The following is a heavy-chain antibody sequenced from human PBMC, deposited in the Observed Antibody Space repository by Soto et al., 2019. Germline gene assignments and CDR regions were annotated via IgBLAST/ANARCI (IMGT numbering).Heavy chain of an antibody. J-gene: IGHJ3*01. CDR1: GGTFSNYG. CDR3: VRDRRIYYSDPHDEFVASDYEV. V-gene: IGHV1-69*01. CDR2: FIPIFRTL. D-gene: IGHD3-22*01. Sequence: QVQLMQSGPEERKPGSSVKVSCKVSGGTFSNYGISWVRQAPGQGLEWVGGFIPIFRTLTYTEKFQARVRIAADESTNTVYLDLSSLTSEDTAVYYCVRDRRIYYSDPHDEFVASDYEVWGQGTMVSVSS.